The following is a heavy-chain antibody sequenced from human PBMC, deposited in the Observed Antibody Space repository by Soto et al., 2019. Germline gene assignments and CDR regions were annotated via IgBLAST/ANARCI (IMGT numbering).Heavy chain of an antibody. V-gene: IGHV3-30-3*01. J-gene: IGHJ6*02. CDR1: GFTFSSYA. Sequence: QVQLVESGGGVVQPGRSLRLSCAASGFTFSSYAMHWVRQAPGKGLEWVAVISYDGSNKYYADSVKGRFTISRDNSKNPLYLQMNSLRAEDTAVYYCAGAGGLTYGMDVWGQGTTVTVSS. CDR2: ISYDGSNK. D-gene: IGHD3-16*01. CDR3: AGAGGLTYGMDV.